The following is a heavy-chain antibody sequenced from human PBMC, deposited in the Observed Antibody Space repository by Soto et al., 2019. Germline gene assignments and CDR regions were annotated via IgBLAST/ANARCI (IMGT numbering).Heavy chain of an antibody. Sequence: QVQLVESGGGLVKPGGSLRLSCAASGFTFSDYYMSWIRQAPGKGLEWVSYISSSGSTIYYADSVKGRFTNSWDNAKNSLYLQMNSLRAEDTAGYYCARSFDSSGYYYVLDYWGQGTLVTVSS. CDR3: ARSFDSSGYYYVLDY. CDR1: GFTFSDYY. D-gene: IGHD3-22*01. V-gene: IGHV3-11*01. CDR2: ISSSGSTI. J-gene: IGHJ4*02.